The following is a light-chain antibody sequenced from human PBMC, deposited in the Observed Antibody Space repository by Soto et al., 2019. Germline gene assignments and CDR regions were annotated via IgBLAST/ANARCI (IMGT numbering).Light chain of an antibody. CDR1: QSISRY. V-gene: IGKV1-39*01. CDR3: QQYGSSPLT. CDR2: SAS. J-gene: IGKJ4*01. Sequence: DIQMTQSPSSLSASVGDRVTITCRASQSISRYLHWFQQRPGEAPNLLIYSASSLQSGVPSRFSGSGSGTDFTLTISRLEPEDFAVYHCQQYGSSPLTFGGGTKVEIK.